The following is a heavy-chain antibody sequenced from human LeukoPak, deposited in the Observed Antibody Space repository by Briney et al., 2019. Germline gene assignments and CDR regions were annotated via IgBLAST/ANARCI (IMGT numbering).Heavy chain of an antibody. J-gene: IGHJ6*02. D-gene: IGHD6-19*01. CDR3: ARALISGWYLRYYYYGMDV. CDR1: GFTFSDYY. CDR2: ISSSGSTI. Sequence: PGGSLRLSCAAPGFTFSDYYMSWIRQAPGKGLEWVSYISSSGSTIYYADSVKGRFTISRDNAKNSLYLQMNSLRAEDTAVYYCARALISGWYLRYYYYGMDVWGQGTTVTVSS. V-gene: IGHV3-11*01.